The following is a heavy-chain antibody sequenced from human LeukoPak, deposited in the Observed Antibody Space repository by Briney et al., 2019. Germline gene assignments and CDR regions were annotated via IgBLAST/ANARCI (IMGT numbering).Heavy chain of an antibody. Sequence: GGSLRLSCAASGFTFSSYWVHWVRQAPGKGLVWVSRINGAATITTYADSVKGRFTISRDNAKNTLYLQMNSLRAEDTAVYYCAREGGGFDYWGQGTLVTVSS. CDR2: INGAATIT. D-gene: IGHD3-10*01. CDR3: AREGGGFDY. J-gene: IGHJ4*02. V-gene: IGHV3-74*03. CDR1: GFTFSSYW.